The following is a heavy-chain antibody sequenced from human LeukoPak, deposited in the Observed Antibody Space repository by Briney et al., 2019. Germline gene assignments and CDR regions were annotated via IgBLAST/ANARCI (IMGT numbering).Heavy chain of an antibody. CDR2: IWYDGSNK. Sequence: GGSLRLFCAASGFTFSSYGMHWVRQAPGKGLEWVAVIWYDGSNKYYADSVKGRFTISRDNSKNTLYLQMNSLRAEDTAVYYCARDAAPMTTVIPNWFDPWGQGTLVTVSS. J-gene: IGHJ5*02. V-gene: IGHV3-33*01. CDR3: ARDAAPMTTVIPNWFDP. CDR1: GFTFSSYG. D-gene: IGHD4-17*01.